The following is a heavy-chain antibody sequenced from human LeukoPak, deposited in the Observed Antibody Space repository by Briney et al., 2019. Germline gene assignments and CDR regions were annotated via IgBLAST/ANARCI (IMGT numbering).Heavy chain of an antibody. CDR3: ARIPGIAVAGTFYYYGMDV. D-gene: IGHD6-19*01. CDR2: IYYSSST. Sequence: SETLSLTCTVSGGSISSYYWSWIRQPPGKGLEGIGYIYYSSSTNYKPSLKSRVTISVYTSKNKFSLKLSSVTAADTAVYYCARIPGIAVAGTFYYYGMDVWGPGATVTVSS. CDR1: GGSISSYY. J-gene: IGHJ6*02. V-gene: IGHV4-59*01.